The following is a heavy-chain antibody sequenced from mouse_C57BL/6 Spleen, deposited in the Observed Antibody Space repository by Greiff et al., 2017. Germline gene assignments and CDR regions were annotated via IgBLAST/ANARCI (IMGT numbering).Heavy chain of an antibody. J-gene: IGHJ3*01. CDR3: GREGYIYSKGFAY. V-gene: IGHV1-53*01. D-gene: IGHD2-5*01. Sequence: QVQLKQPGTELVKPGASVKLSCKASGYTFTSYRMHWVKQSPGQGLEWIGNINPSNGGTTYNEKFKSKATLTVDKSSSTAYMQLSSLTSEDSAVYYCGREGYIYSKGFAYWGQGALVTV. CDR2: INPSNGGT. CDR1: GYTFTSYR.